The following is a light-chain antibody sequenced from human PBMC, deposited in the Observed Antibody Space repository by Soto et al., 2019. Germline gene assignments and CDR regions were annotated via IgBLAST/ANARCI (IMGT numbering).Light chain of an antibody. J-gene: IGKJ1*01. CDR2: DAS. V-gene: IGKV1-33*01. CDR3: QQYDNLPPTWT. CDR1: QDIATY. Sequence: DIQMTQTPSSLSASVGNRVTLTCQASQDIATYLNWYQQKPGKAPNLLIYDASNLETGVPSRFSGGGSGTHFTFTISNLQPEDIATCYCQQYDNLPPTWTFGQGTKVEIE.